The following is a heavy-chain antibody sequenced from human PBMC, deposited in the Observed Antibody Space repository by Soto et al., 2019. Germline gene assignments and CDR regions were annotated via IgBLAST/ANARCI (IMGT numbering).Heavy chain of an antibody. CDR2: INTGNGNT. Sequence: ASVKVSCKASGYTFTNYAMHWVRQAPGQRLGWMGWINTGNGNTEYSQKLQGRVTITRDTSASTAFMEVSSLTSEDTAVYYCARAPGSWGSFSHFDYWGQGTLVTASS. CDR3: ARAPGSWGSFSHFDY. D-gene: IGHD3-16*01. J-gene: IGHJ4*02. V-gene: IGHV1-3*04. CDR1: GYTFTNYA.